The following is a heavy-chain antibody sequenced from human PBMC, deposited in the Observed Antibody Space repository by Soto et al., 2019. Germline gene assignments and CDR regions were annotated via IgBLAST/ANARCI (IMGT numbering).Heavy chain of an antibody. J-gene: IGHJ6*02. CDR2: IYYSGST. Sequence: SETLSLTCTVSGGSISSGGYYWSWIRQHPGKGLEWIGYIYYSGSTYYNPSLKSRVTISVDTSKNQFSLKLSSVTAADTAVYYCARDWAPGYCSSTSCYGKKYYYYGMDVWGQGTTVTVSS. V-gene: IGHV4-31*03. CDR3: ARDWAPGYCSSTSCYGKKYYYYGMDV. D-gene: IGHD2-2*03. CDR1: GGSISSGGYY.